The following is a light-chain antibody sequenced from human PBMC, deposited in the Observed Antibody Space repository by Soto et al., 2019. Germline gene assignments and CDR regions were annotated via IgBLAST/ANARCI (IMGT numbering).Light chain of an antibody. J-gene: IGKJ4*01. CDR2: WES. V-gene: IGKV4-1*01. CDR3: QQQYSTPLT. CDR1: QSVLYSSDNKNY. Sequence: DIVMTQSPDSLAVSLGERATINCKSSQSVLYSSDNKNYLAWYQQKPGQPPNLLIYWESTRESGVPDRFSGSGSGTDFTLTISSLQAEEVAVYDSQQQYSTPLTFGGGTKVEIK.